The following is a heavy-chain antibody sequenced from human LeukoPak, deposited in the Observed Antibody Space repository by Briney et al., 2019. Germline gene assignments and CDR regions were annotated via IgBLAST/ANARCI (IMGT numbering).Heavy chain of an antibody. D-gene: IGHD2-2*01. V-gene: IGHV3-73*01. J-gene: IGHJ3*02. CDR2: IRSKANSHAT. CDR1: GFTFSGFA. Sequence: GGSLRPSRETSGFTFSGFAMHWVRQASGKGLEWVGRIRSKANSHATAYAASVKGRFTISRDDSKNTAYLQMNSLKTEDTAVYYCTSLCTSCYYYDAFDIWGQGTMVSVSS. CDR3: TSLCTSCYYYDAFDI.